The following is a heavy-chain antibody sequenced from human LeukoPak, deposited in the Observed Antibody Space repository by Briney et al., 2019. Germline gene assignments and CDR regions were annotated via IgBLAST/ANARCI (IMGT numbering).Heavy chain of an antibody. Sequence: GGSLRLAWALYGLICTVYSMDSVRQAPGKGLEWVSYISPSSSTMYYADSVEGRFTISRDNARNSLYLHMNSLRDADTTVYNRVRALSSSMPDYWGEGTLVTVSS. V-gene: IGHV3-48*02. CDR3: VRALSSSMPDY. J-gene: IGHJ4*02. D-gene: IGHD6-13*01. CDR1: GLICTVYS. CDR2: ISPSSSTM.